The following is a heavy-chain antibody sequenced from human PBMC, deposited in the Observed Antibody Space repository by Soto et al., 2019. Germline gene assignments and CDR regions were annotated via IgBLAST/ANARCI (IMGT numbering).Heavy chain of an antibody. D-gene: IGHD3-9*01. Sequence: GGSLRLSGAASGFTFSSYWMSWVRQAPGKGLEWVANIKQDGSEKYYVDSVKGRFTISRDNAKNSLYLQMNSLRAEDTAVYYCAKDQRASIYHDAFDIWGQGTMVTVSS. J-gene: IGHJ3*02. V-gene: IGHV3-7*03. CDR3: AKDQRASIYHDAFDI. CDR1: GFTFSSYW. CDR2: IKQDGSEK.